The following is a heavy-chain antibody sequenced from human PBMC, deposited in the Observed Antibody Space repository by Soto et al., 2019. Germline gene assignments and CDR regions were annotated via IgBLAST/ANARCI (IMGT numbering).Heavy chain of an antibody. V-gene: IGHV3-7*05. Sequence: GGSLRLSCAASGFTFSSYWMNWVRQAPGKGLEWVASIKQDGNEKHYVDSVMGRFTISGDNTENSLYLQMNSLRADDTAVYYCARGGVSEPFDYWGQGTLVNVSS. CDR2: IKQDGNEK. CDR3: ARGGVSEPFDY. J-gene: IGHJ4*02. CDR1: GFTFSSYW. D-gene: IGHD6-13*01.